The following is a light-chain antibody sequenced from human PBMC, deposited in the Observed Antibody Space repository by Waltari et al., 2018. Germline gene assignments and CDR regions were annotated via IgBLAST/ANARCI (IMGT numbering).Light chain of an antibody. J-gene: IGKJ1*01. CDR2: AVS. V-gene: IGKV1-NL1*01. CDR1: QGISNS. Sequence: DIQMTQSPSSLSASVGDRVTITCRASQGISNSLAWYQQKPGKAPKLLLYAVSRLESGVPSRFSGSGSGTDYTLTISSLQPEDFATYYCQQYYSTPFWTFGQGTKVEIK. CDR3: QQYYSTPFWT.